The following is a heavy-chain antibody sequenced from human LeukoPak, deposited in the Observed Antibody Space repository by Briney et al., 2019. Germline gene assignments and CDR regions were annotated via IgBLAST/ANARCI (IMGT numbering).Heavy chain of an antibody. V-gene: IGHV1-2*02. CDR3: ARAGYSTSLDPFTSDY. CDR1: GYTFTGYY. D-gene: IGHD6-6*01. J-gene: IGHJ4*02. CDR2: INPNSGGT. Sequence: ASVKVSCKASGYTFTGYYMHWVRQAPGQGLEWMGWINPNSGGTNYAQKFQGRVTMTRDMSTNTVYMELSSLRSEDTAVYYCARAGYSTSLDPFTSDYWGQGTLVTVSS.